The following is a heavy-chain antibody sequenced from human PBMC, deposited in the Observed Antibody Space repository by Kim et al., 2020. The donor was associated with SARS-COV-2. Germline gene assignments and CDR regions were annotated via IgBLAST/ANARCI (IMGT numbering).Heavy chain of an antibody. Sequence: GGSLRLSCAASGFTFSNYGVSWVRQAPGKGLEWVSAISFGGVTDYADSVRGRFTTSRDNPTSTVYLQMNSLRAEDTAVYYCAGICGTTSCSDDYWGQGTL. CDR2: ISFGGVT. CDR3: AGICGTTSCSDDY. D-gene: IGHD2-2*01. J-gene: IGHJ4*02. CDR1: GFTFSNYG. V-gene: IGHV3-23*01.